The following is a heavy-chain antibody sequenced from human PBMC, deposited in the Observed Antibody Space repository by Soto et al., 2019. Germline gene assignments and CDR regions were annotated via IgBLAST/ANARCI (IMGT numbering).Heavy chain of an antibody. Sequence: GGALRLSCAASGFTFDDYTMHWVRQAPGKGLEWVSLISWDGRSTYYADSVKGRFTISRDNSKNSLYLQMNSLRTEDTAFYYCAKAADILTGYLDYWGQGTLVTVSS. CDR2: ISWDGRST. V-gene: IGHV3-43*01. D-gene: IGHD3-9*01. CDR1: GFTFDDYT. J-gene: IGHJ4*02. CDR3: AKAADILTGYLDY.